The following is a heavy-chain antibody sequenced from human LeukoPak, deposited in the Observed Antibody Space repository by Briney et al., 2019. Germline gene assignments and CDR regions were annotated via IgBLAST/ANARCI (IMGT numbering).Heavy chain of an antibody. J-gene: IGHJ4*02. CDR1: GGSLSSYY. CDR3: ARLRRDGYNDFDY. V-gene: IGHV4-59*12. Sequence: SETLSLTCTVSGGSLSSYYWSWIRQPPGKGLEWIGYIYYSGSTNYNPSLKSRVTMSVDTSKNQFSLKLSSVTAADTAVYYCARLRRDGYNDFDYWGQGTLVTVSS. CDR2: IYYSGST. D-gene: IGHD5-24*01.